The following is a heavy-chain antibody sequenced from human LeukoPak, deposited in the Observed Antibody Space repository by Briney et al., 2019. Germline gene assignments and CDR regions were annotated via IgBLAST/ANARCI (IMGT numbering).Heavy chain of an antibody. J-gene: IGHJ1*01. CDR3: AREPCNWNDGEYFQH. D-gene: IGHD1-1*01. CDR1: GGTFSSYA. CDR2: IIPIFGTA. Sequence: SVKVSCKASGGTFSSYAISWVRQAPGQGLEWMGGIIPIFGTANYAQKFQGRVTITTDESTSTAYMELSSLRSEDTAVYYCAREPCNWNDGEYFQHWGQGTLVTVSS. V-gene: IGHV1-69*05.